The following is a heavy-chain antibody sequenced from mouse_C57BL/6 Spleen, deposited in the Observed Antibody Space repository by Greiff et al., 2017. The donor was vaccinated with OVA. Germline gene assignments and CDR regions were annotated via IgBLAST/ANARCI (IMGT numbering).Heavy chain of an antibody. J-gene: IGHJ2*01. D-gene: IGHD2-5*01. Sequence: QVQLQHSGAELVKPGASVKLSCKASGYTFTSYWMQWVKQRPGQGLEWIGEIDPSDSYTNYNQKFKGKATLTVDTSSSTAYMQLSSLTSEDSAVYYCARPTSYSNYVDYWGQGTTLTVSS. V-gene: IGHV1-50*01. CDR2: IDPSDSYT. CDR1: GYTFTSYW. CDR3: ARPTSYSNYVDY.